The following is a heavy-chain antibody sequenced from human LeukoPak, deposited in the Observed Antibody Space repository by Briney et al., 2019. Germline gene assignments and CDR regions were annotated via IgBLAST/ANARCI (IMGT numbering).Heavy chain of an antibody. V-gene: IGHV3-74*01. CDR1: GFPFSNYW. D-gene: IGHD6-19*01. Sequence: GGSLRLSCAASGFPFSNYWMHWFRQAPGKGLVWVSRMNSDGSSTSYADSVKGRFTISRDNAKNTLYLQMNSLRAEDAAVYYCATVSRSSGRGYFDYWGPGTLVTVSS. CDR2: MNSDGSST. CDR3: ATVSRSSGRGYFDY. J-gene: IGHJ4*02.